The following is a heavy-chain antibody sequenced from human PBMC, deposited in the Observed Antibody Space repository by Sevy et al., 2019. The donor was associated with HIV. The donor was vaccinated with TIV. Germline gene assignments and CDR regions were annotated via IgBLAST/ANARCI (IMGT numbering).Heavy chain of an antibody. V-gene: IGHV3-11*01. Sequence: GGSLRLSCAASGFTFSDYYMSWIRQAPGKGLEWVSYISSSGSTIYYADSVKGRFTISRDNAKNSLYLQMNSLRAEDTAVYYCARGGYCSSTRCYVPYYYYGMDVWGQGTTVTVSS. D-gene: IGHD2-2*01. CDR2: ISSSGSTI. J-gene: IGHJ6*02. CDR1: GFTFSDYY. CDR3: ARGGYCSSTRCYVPYYYYGMDV.